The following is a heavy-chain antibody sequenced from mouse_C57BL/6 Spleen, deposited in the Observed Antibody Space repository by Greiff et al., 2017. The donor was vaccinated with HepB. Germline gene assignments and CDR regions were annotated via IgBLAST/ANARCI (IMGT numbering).Heavy chain of an antibody. V-gene: IGHV1-64*01. CDR1: GYTFTSYW. Sequence: VKLQQPGAELVKPGASVKLSCKASGYTFTSYWMHWVKQRPGQGLEWIGMIHPNSGSTNYNEKFKSKATLTVDKSSSTAYMQLSSLTSEDSAVYYCARVYSNYGGAMDYWGQGTSVTVSS. D-gene: IGHD2-5*01. CDR3: ARVYSNYGGAMDY. CDR2: IHPNSGST. J-gene: IGHJ4*01.